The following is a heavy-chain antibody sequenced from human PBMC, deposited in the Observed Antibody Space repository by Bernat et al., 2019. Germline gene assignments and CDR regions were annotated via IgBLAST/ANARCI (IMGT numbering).Heavy chain of an antibody. Sequence: EVQLVESGGGLVQPGGSLRLSCAGSGFTLSYHYMDWIRQAPGKGLEWVGLTRDKAKSYTTEYAASVKGRFTISRDDSGNSLYLQMNSLKSEDTAVYYCARLPTSVVVTADWGQGTLVIVSS. CDR2: TRDKAKSYTT. V-gene: IGHV3-72*01. CDR3: ARLPTSVVVTAD. D-gene: IGHD2-21*02. J-gene: IGHJ4*02. CDR1: GFTLSYHY.